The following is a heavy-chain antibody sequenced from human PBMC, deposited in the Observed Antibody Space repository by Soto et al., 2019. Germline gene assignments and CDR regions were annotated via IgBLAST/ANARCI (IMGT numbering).Heavy chain of an antibody. D-gene: IGHD3-22*01. CDR2: IYYSGST. J-gene: IGHJ4*02. CDR1: GGSISSGDYY. Sequence: NPSETLSLTCTVSGGSISSGDYYWSWIRQPPGKGLEWIGYIYYSGSTYYNPSLKSRVTISVDTSKNQFSLKLSSVTAADTAVYYCAREEIHYDSSGSSPDYWGQGTLVTVSS. V-gene: IGHV4-30-4*01. CDR3: AREEIHYDSSGSSPDY.